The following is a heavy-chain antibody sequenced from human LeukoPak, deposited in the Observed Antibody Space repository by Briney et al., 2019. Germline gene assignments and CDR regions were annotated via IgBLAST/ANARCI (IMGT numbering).Heavy chain of an antibody. CDR3: ARDQLARPFSYYYYMDV. J-gene: IGHJ6*03. D-gene: IGHD6-6*01. V-gene: IGHV1-18*01. CDR2: ISAYNGNT. Sequence: GASVKVSCKASGYTFTSYGISWVRQAPGQGLEWMGWISAYNGNTNYAQKLQGRVTMTTDTSTSTAYMELRSLRSDDTAVYYCARDQLARPFSYYYYMDVWGKGTTVTISS. CDR1: GYTFTSYG.